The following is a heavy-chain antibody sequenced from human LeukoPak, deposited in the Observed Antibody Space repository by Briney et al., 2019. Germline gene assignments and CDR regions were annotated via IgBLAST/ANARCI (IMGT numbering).Heavy chain of an antibody. D-gene: IGHD6-13*01. CDR2: IYSDDRT. CDR3: ARDRTAADP. V-gene: IGHV3-53*01. Sequence: GGSLRLSCAASGFTVSNYYMSWVRQAPGKGLEWVSVIYSDDRTYHADSVKGRFTISRDNSKNTLYLQMNNLRVEDTAVYYCARDRTAADPWGQGTLVAVSS. CDR1: GFTVSNYY. J-gene: IGHJ5*02.